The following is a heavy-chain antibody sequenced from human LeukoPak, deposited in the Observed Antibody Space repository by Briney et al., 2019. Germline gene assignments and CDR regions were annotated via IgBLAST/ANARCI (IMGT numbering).Heavy chain of an antibody. Sequence: SETLSLTCTVSGGSLSNYYWSWIRQPPGKGLEWIGYIYYSGSTNYNPSLKSRVTISVDTSKNQFSLKLSSVTAADTAVYYCARDEMTTGAFDIWGQGTMVTVSS. CDR3: ARDEMTTGAFDI. CDR2: IYYSGST. V-gene: IGHV4-59*01. J-gene: IGHJ3*02. CDR1: GGSLSNYY. D-gene: IGHD4-17*01.